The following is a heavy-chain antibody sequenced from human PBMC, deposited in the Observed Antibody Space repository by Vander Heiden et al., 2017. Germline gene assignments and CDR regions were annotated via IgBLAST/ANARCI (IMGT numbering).Heavy chain of an antibody. Sequence: QVQLVESGGGLFKPGGSLRLSCEASGFTFSDYYMSWFRQAPGKGLEWISYISSSGSTIYYADSVKGRFTISRDNAKNSLYLQMNSLRAEDTAVYYCASLITMIVVADAFDIWGQGTMVTVSS. CDR3: ASLITMIVVADAFDI. J-gene: IGHJ3*02. V-gene: IGHV3-11*01. CDR1: GFTFSDYY. D-gene: IGHD3-22*01. CDR2: ISSSGSTI.